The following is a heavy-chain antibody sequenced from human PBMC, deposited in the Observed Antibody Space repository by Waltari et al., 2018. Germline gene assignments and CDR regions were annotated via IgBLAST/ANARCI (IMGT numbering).Heavy chain of an antibody. D-gene: IGHD3-3*01. CDR2: IIPIFGTA. Sequence: QVQLVQSGAEVKKPGSSVKVSCKASGGTFSGYAISWVRQATGQGLEWMGGIIPIFGTANYTQKFQGRVTITTDESTSTAYMELSSLRSEDTAVYYCASKTYYDFWSGYYPDFDYWGQGTLVTVSS. V-gene: IGHV1-69*05. J-gene: IGHJ4*02. CDR1: GGTFSGYA. CDR3: ASKTYYDFWSGYYPDFDY.